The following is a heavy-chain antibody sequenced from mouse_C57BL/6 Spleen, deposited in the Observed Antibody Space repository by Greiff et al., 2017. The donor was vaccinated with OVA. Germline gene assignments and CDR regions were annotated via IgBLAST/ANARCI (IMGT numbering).Heavy chain of an antibody. V-gene: IGHV1-80*01. J-gene: IGHJ2*01. CDR2: IYPGDGDT. CDR1: GYAFSSYW. D-gene: IGHD1-1*01. CDR3: ARSGITTVVDY. Sequence: LVESGAELVKPGASVKISCKASGYAFSSYWMNWVKQRPGKGLEWIGQIYPGDGDTNYNGKFKGKATLTADKSSSTAYMQLSSLTSEDSAVYFCARSGITTVVDYWGQGTTLTVSS.